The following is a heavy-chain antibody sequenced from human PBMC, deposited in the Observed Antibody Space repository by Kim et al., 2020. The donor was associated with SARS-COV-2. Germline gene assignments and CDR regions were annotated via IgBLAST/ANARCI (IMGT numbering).Heavy chain of an antibody. Sequence: YALSVKSRITINPDTSKNQFSLQLNSVTPEDTAVYYCARVTTWGIDAFDIWGQGTMVTVSS. V-gene: IGHV6-1*01. D-gene: IGHD7-27*01. J-gene: IGHJ3*02. CDR3: ARVTTWGIDAFDI.